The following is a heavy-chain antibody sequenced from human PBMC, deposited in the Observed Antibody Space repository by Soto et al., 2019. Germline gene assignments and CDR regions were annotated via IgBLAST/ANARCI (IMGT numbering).Heavy chain of an antibody. CDR3: AKHPPILVYTGLETGIFDY. Sequence: EVQLLESGGGLVQPGGSLRLSCTVSGFTFSTYPMSWVRQAPGRGLDWVSAISASGGSIYYADSVKGRFTISRDNSKSTLYLQMNSLRAEDTAVYYCAKHPPILVYTGLETGIFDYWGQGTLVTVSA. CDR1: GFTFSTYP. CDR2: ISASGGSI. J-gene: IGHJ4*02. D-gene: IGHD3-3*01. V-gene: IGHV3-23*01.